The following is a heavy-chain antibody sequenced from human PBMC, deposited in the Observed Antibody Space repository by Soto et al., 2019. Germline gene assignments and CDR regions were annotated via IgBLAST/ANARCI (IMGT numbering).Heavy chain of an antibody. J-gene: IGHJ3*02. CDR2: ISGSGGST. CDR3: AKDPDYGDYSGRGSAFDI. CDR1: GFTFSSYA. V-gene: IGHV3-23*01. D-gene: IGHD4-17*01. Sequence: GGSLRLSCAASGFTFSSYAMSWVRQAPGKGLEWVSAISGSGGSTYYADSVKGRFTISRDNSKNTLYLQMNSLRAEDTAVYYCAKDPDYGDYSGRGSAFDIWGQGTMVTVSS.